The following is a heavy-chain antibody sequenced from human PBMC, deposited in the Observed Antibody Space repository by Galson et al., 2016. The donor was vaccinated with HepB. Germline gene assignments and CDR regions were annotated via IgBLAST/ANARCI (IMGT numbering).Heavy chain of an antibody. Sequence: SETLSLTCGVYGGSFSGYYWSWIRQSPGKGLEWIGEISHSGITNYNPSLKSRVTMSVDTSKSESSLNLSSVTAADSAVYFCARIGPTVATIRSRYYYMDVWGKGTTVTVSS. CDR1: GGSFSGYY. D-gene: IGHD5-12*01. CDR2: ISHSGIT. V-gene: IGHV4-34*01. CDR3: ARIGPTVATIRSRYYYMDV. J-gene: IGHJ6*03.